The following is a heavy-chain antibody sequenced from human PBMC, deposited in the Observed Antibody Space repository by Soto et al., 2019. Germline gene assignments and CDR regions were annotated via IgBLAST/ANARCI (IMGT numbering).Heavy chain of an antibody. J-gene: IGHJ4*02. Sequence: GGSLRLSCAASGFTVSSNYLSWVRQAPGKGLEWVLVIYSGGSTYYADSVKGRFTISRDNSKNTLYLQMNSLRAEDTAVYYCARYSSTWFGVFDYWGPGTLVTSPQ. CDR2: IYSGGST. CDR1: GFTVSSNY. V-gene: IGHV3-66*01. D-gene: IGHD6-13*01. CDR3: ARYSSTWFGVFDY.